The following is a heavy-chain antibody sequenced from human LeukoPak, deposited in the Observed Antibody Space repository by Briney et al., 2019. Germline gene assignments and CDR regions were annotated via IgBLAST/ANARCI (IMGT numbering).Heavy chain of an antibody. J-gene: IGHJ4*02. CDR1: GFTFSIYS. Sequence: SGGSLTHSCAASGFTFSIYSMNWVRQAPGRGREWVSSITSSSSYIYYADSVKGRFTISRDNAKSSLYLQMNSLRAEDTAAYYCARHGLSTNDVWGQGTLVTVSS. V-gene: IGHV3-21*01. CDR2: ITSSSSYI. D-gene: IGHD1-1*01. CDR3: ARHGLSTNDV.